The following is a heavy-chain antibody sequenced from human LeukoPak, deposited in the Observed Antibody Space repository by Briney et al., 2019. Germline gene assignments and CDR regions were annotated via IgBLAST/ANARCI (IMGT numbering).Heavy chain of an antibody. Sequence: SETLSLTCAVYGGSFSGYYWSWIRQPPGKGLEWIGEINHSGSTNYNPSLKSRVTISVDTSKNQFSLKLSSVTAADTAVYYCARGGPLRRYYYYYYYMDVWGKGTTVTVSS. CDR2: INHSGST. CDR3: ARGGPLRRYYYYYYYMDV. V-gene: IGHV4-34*01. CDR1: GGSFSGYY. J-gene: IGHJ6*03. D-gene: IGHD4-23*01.